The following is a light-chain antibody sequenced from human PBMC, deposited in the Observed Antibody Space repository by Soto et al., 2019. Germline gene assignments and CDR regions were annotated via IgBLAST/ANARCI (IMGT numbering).Light chain of an antibody. CDR3: QQYGSSPQT. CDR1: QSVSSSY. V-gene: IGKV3-20*01. Sequence: EIVLTQSPGTLSLSPGERATLSCRASQSVSSSYLAWYQQNPGPAPRLLIYGASSRATGIPDRLSGSGSGTDFTLTISRLEPEDFAVYYCQQYGSSPQTFGQGTKLE. CDR2: GAS. J-gene: IGKJ2*01.